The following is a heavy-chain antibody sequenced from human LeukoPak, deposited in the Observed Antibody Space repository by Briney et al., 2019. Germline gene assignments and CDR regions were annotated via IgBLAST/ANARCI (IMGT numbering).Heavy chain of an antibody. CDR2: INPNSGGT. D-gene: IGHD6-6*01. CDR1: GYTFTGYY. Sequence: ASVKVSCKASGYTFTGYYMHWVRQAPGQGLEWMGWINPNSGGTNYAQKFQGRVTMTRDTSISTAYMELSRLRSDDTAVYYCARGYSGSSGYYYYYMDVWGKGTTVTVSS. CDR3: ARGYSGSSGYYYYYMDV. J-gene: IGHJ6*03. V-gene: IGHV1-2*02.